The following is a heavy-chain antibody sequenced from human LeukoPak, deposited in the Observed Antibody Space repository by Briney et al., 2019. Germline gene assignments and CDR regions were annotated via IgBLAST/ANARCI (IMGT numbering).Heavy chain of an antibody. Sequence: PGGSLRLSCAASGFTFSDYIINWVRQAPGKGLEWISYISSSGGTIYYADSVKGRFTISRDNTDNSLFLQMSSLRAEDTAVYYCAGERRQWQPFDIWGQGTMITVSS. J-gene: IGHJ3*02. V-gene: IGHV3-48*04. CDR3: AGERRQWQPFDI. CDR2: ISSSGGTI. D-gene: IGHD6-19*01. CDR1: GFTFSDYI.